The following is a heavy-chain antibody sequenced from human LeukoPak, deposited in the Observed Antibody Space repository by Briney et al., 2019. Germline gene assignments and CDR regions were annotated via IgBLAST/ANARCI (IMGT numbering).Heavy chain of an antibody. D-gene: IGHD6-13*01. V-gene: IGHV3-9*01. CDR2: ISWNSGNI. Sequence: PGRSLRLSCAASGFNFDDYAMHWVRQAPGKGLEWVSGISWNSGNIGYADAVKGRFTISRDNAKNSLYLHMNSLRAEDTALYYCAKSPFQQQLTYYFDYWGQGTLVTVSS. J-gene: IGHJ4*02. CDR1: GFNFDDYA. CDR3: AKSPFQQQLTYYFDY.